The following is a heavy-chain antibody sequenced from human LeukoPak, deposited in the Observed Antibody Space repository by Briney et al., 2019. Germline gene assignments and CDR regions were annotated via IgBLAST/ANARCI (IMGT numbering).Heavy chain of an antibody. J-gene: IGHJ6*02. D-gene: IGHD4-17*01. Sequence: PSETLSLTCAVYGGSFSGYYWSWIRQPPGKGLEWIGEINHSGSTNYNPSLKSRVTISVDMSKNQFSLKLSSVTAADTAVYYCARFPLYGDYCYYYGMDVWGQGTTVTVSS. V-gene: IGHV4-34*01. CDR2: INHSGST. CDR1: GGSFSGYY. CDR3: ARFPLYGDYCYYYGMDV.